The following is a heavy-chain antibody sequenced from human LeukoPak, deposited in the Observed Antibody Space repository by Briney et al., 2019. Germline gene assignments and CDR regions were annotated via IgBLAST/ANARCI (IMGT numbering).Heavy chain of an antibody. D-gene: IGHD6-13*01. J-gene: IGHJ3*02. CDR1: GFTFSSYG. Sequence: PGGSLRLSCAASGFTFSSYGMHWVRQAPGKGLEWVAFIRYDGSNKYYADSVKGRFTISRDNSKNTLYLQMNSLRAEDTAVYYCAIFKIPDPDEHSRPDAFDIWGQGTMVTVSS. V-gene: IGHV3-30*02. CDR2: IRYDGSNK. CDR3: AIFKIPDPDEHSRPDAFDI.